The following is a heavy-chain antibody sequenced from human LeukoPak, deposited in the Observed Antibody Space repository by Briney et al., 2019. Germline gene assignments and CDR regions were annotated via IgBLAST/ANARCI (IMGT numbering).Heavy chain of an antibody. CDR2: IYSGGTT. CDR1: DFTVSRNY. Sequence: PGGSLRLSCAASDFTVSRNYMSWVRQAPGKGLEWVSVIYSGGTTKYADSVKGRFTISRDNSKNTLYLQMNSLRAEDTAVYYCAREKSSSSGYYFDYWGQGTLVTVSS. D-gene: IGHD6-6*01. V-gene: IGHV3-53*05. J-gene: IGHJ4*02. CDR3: AREKSSSSGYYFDY.